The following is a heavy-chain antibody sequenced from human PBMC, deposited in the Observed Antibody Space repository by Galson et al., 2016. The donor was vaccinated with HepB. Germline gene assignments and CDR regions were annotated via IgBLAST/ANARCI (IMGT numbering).Heavy chain of an antibody. D-gene: IGHD3-22*01. J-gene: IGHJ4*02. CDR2: ISTSGDRT. CDR1: GFTFSNYA. Sequence: SLRLSCAASGFTFSNYAMSWVRQAPGKGLEWVSTISTSGDRTYCAVSVKGRLTISRDNSKDTLYLQMNSLRAEDTAVYYCAKKSSGNYPFDYWGQGSLVTVSS. CDR3: AKKSSGNYPFDY. V-gene: IGHV3-23*01.